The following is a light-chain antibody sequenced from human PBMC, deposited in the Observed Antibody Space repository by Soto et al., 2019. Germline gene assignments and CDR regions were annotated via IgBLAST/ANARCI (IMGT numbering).Light chain of an antibody. J-gene: IGKJ1*01. CDR1: QSVSSN. CDR2: GAS. CDR3: QQYSDSPPT. Sequence: EIVMTQSPATLSVSPGERATLSCRASQSVSSNLAWYQQKPGQAPRLLIYGASSRATGIPDRFSGSGSGTDFTLTISRLEPEDFAMYYCQQYSDSPPTFGQGTKVDIK. V-gene: IGKV3-20*01.